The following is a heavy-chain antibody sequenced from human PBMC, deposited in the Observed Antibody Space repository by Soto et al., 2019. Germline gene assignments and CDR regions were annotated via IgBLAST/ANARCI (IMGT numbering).Heavy chain of an antibody. CDR1: GGSISSSSYY. CDR3: ARTSWGSYRQYYFDY. D-gene: IGHD3-16*02. V-gene: IGHV4-39*01. Sequence: QLQLQESGPGLVKPSETLSLTCTVSGGSISSSSYYWGWIRQPPGKGLEWIGSIYYSGSTYYNPSLKSRITISVDTSKNQFSLKLSSVTAADTAVYYCARTSWGSYRQYYFDYWGQGTLVTVSS. CDR2: IYYSGST. J-gene: IGHJ4*02.